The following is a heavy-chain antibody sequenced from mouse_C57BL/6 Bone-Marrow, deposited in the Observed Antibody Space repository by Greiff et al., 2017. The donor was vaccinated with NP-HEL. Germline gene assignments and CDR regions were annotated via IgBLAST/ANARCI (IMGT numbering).Heavy chain of an antibody. CDR3: ARDTTVVVQYYFDY. D-gene: IGHD1-1*01. CDR2: IDPSDSET. J-gene: IGHJ2*01. CDR1: GYTFTSYW. Sequence: QVQLQQPGAELVRPGSSVKLSCKASGYTFTSYWMHWVKQRPIQGLEWIGNIDPSDSETHYNQKFKDKATLTVDESSSTAYRQLSSLTSEDSAVYYCARDTTVVVQYYFDYWGQGTTLTVSS. V-gene: IGHV1-52*01.